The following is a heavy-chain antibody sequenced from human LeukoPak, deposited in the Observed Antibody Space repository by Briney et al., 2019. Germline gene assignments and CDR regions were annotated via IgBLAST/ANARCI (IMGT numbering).Heavy chain of an antibody. J-gene: IGHJ4*02. CDR3: AKDQAGRIVVVPAAIID. CDR2: ISGSGGST. D-gene: IGHD2-2*02. CDR1: GFTFSSYA. V-gene: IGHV3-23*01. Sequence: PGGSLRLSCAASGFTFSSYAMSWVRQAPGKGLEWVSAISGSGGSTYYADSVKGRFTISRDNSKNTLYLQMNSLRAEDTAVYYCAKDQAGRIVVVPAAIIDWGQGTLVTVSS.